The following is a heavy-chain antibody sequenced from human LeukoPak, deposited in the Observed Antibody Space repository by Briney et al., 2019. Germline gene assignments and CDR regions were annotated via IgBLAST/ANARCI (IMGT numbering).Heavy chain of an antibody. CDR2: IYYSGST. CDR3: ARGRGLDY. J-gene: IGHJ4*02. V-gene: IGHV4-59*01. CDR1: GGSISSYY. Sequence: SETLSLTCTVSGGSISSYYWSWIRQPPGKELEWIGYIYYSGSTNYNPSLKSRVTISVDTSKNRFSLKVYSVTAGDTAVYYCARGRGLDYWGQGTLVTVSS.